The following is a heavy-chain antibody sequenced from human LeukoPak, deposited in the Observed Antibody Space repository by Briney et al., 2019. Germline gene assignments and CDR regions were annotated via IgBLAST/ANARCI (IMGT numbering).Heavy chain of an antibody. V-gene: IGHV1-8*02. J-gene: IGHJ4*02. D-gene: IGHD2-2*01. Sequence: ASVKVSCKASGYTFTSYYMHWVRQAPGQGLEWMGWMNPSSGNTGYAQKFQGRVTMTGDTSISTAYMELSSLISDDTAVYYCARAIRNQLLSDYWGQGTLVTVSS. CDR2: MNPSSGNT. CDR1: GYTFTSYY. CDR3: ARAIRNQLLSDY.